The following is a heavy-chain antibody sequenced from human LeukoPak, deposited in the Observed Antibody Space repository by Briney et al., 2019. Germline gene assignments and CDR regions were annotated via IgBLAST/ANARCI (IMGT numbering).Heavy chain of an antibody. CDR1: GGSISSYY. CDR2: IYTSGST. CDR3: ARDFRSSGWYQVFDY. J-gene: IGHJ4*02. V-gene: IGHV4-4*07. D-gene: IGHD2-15*01. Sequence: SETLSLTCTVSGGSISSYYWSWIQQPAGKGLEWIGRIYTSGSTNYNPSLKSRVTMSVDTSKNQFSLKLSSVTAADTAVYYCARDFRSSGWYQVFDYWGQGTLVTVSS.